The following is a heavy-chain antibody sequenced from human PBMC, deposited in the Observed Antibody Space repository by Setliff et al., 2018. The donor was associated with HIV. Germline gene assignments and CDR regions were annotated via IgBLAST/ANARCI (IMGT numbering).Heavy chain of an antibody. Sequence: ASVKVSCKASGYTFTTYFIHWVRQAPGQRLEWMGWVHAGNSNKKYSQKFQGRVTFTRDTSAHTAYMELSSLTSEDTAVYYCATFYSTGWYNPWGQGTLVTVSS. D-gene: IGHD6-19*01. CDR2: VHAGNSNK. CDR1: GYTFTTYF. V-gene: IGHV1-3*01. CDR3: ATFYSTGWYNP. J-gene: IGHJ5*02.